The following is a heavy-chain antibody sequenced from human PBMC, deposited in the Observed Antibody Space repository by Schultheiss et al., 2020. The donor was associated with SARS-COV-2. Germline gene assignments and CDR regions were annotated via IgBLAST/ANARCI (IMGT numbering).Heavy chain of an antibody. D-gene: IGHD2-2*01. Sequence: SETLSLTCAVSGDSISSNNWWTWVRQPPGKGLEWIGEMYQSGRTNYNPSLKSRVTISQDKSKNQFSLKLSSLTAADTAVYYCARCCLPGRYCSSTSCYDGLDVWGQGTTVTVSS. V-gene: IGHV4-4*02. J-gene: IGHJ6*02. CDR2: MYQSGRT. CDR1: GDSISSNNW. CDR3: ARCCLPGRYCSSTSCYDGLDV.